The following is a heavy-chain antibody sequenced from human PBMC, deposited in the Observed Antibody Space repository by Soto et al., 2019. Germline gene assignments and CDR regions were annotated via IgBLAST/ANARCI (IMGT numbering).Heavy chain of an antibody. V-gene: IGHV3-74*01. Sequence: GSLGLSCAATCFTFKNHRMHWVRQTPGKGLVWVSRINSDGSTTNYADSVKGRFTISRDSAKNTLYLQMNSLRAEDTAVYYCARGNYYSMDVWGQGTTVTVSS. CDR1: CFTFKNHR. CDR3: ARGNYYSMDV. J-gene: IGHJ6*02. CDR2: INSDGSTT.